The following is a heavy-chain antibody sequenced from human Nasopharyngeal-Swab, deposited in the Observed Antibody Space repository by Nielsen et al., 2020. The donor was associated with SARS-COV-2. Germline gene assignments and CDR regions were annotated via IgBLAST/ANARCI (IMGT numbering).Heavy chain of an antibody. CDR2: VVPLLRTT. Sequence: WVRQAPGQGLEWLGAVVPLLRTTHYAPQFQGRVTMNADESTSTAYMELRSLRSDDTAVYYCARDDYDILTGYYTGGIYWGQGTLVTVSS. V-gene: IGHV1-69*01. J-gene: IGHJ4*02. CDR3: ARDDYDILTGYYTGGIY. D-gene: IGHD3-9*01.